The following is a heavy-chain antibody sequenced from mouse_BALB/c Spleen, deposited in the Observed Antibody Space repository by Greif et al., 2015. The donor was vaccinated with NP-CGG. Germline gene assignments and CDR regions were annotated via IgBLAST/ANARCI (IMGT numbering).Heavy chain of an antibody. V-gene: IGHV5-6-3*01. CDR3: ARDSGSYWYFDV. D-gene: IGHD1-1*01. CDR1: GFTFSSYG. Sequence: EVKLQESGGGLVQPGGSLKLSCAASGFTFSSYGMSWVRQTPDKRLELVATINSNGGSTYYPDSVKGRFTISRDNAKNTLYLQMSSLKSEDTAMYYCARDSGSYWYFDVWGAGTTVTVSS. CDR2: INSNGGST. J-gene: IGHJ1*01.